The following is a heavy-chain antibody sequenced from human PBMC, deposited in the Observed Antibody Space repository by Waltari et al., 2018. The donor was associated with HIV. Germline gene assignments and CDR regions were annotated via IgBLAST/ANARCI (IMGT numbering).Heavy chain of an antibody. D-gene: IGHD1-20*01. CDR2: INHSGST. CDR3: ARGRDLFTYNISSVVWFDP. CDR1: GGSFRGYY. Sequence: QVQLHQWGAGLLTPSETLSLTCAVYGGSFRGYYWSWIRQPPGKGLQWIGQINHSGSTRFSPSLKSRLSMSVDTSKNQFSLKLTSLTAADTAVYYCARGRDLFTYNISSVVWFDPWGQGTLVTVSS. V-gene: IGHV4-34*01. J-gene: IGHJ5*02.